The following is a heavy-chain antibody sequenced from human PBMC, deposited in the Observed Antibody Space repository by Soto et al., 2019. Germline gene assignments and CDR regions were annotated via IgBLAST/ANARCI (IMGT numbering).Heavy chain of an antibody. J-gene: IGHJ4*02. Sequence: GGSLRLSCAASGFTFSTYTMNWVRQAPGKGLEWVSYISGSSSSIYYADSVKGRFTISRDNAKNSLYLQMNSLRDEDTAVYYCASVITLGKDFWGQGTLVTVSS. V-gene: IGHV3-48*02. D-gene: IGHD3-10*01. CDR2: ISGSSSSI. CDR3: ASVITLGKDF. CDR1: GFTFSTYT.